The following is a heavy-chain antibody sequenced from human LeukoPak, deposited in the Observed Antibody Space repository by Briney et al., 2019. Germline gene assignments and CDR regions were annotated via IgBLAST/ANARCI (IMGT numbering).Heavy chain of an antibody. Sequence: GGSLRLSCAASGLTGNSIYMSLVRQAPGKGLEWVSVIYSGGSTYYADSVKGRFTISRDNSKNTLYLQMNSLRAEDTAVYYCAKTGHCSSTSCYTSNYYYYGMDVWGQGTTVTVSS. CDR3: AKTGHCSSTSCYTSNYYYYGMDV. J-gene: IGHJ6*02. CDR1: GLTGNSIY. CDR2: IYSGGST. V-gene: IGHV3-53*01. D-gene: IGHD2-2*02.